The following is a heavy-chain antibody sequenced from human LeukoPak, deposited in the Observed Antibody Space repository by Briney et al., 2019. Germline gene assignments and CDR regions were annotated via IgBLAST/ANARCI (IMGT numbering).Heavy chain of an antibody. CDR2: INHSGST. V-gene: IGHV4-34*01. CDR1: GGSFSGYY. CDR3: AREAVAGICC. J-gene: IGHJ4*02. Sequence: SETLSLTCAVYGGSFSGYYWSWIRQPPGKGLEWIGEINHSGSTNYNPSLKSRVTISVDTSKNQFSLKLSSVTAADTAVYYCAREAVAGICCWGQGTLVTASS. D-gene: IGHD6-19*01.